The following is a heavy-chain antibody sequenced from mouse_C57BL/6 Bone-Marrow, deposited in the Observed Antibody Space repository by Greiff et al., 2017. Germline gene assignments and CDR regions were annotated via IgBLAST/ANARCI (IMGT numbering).Heavy chain of an antibody. CDR1: GYTFTNYW. CDR3: ARRTGTGYYFDD. J-gene: IGHJ2*01. CDR2: IYPGGGYT. D-gene: IGHD4-1*01. V-gene: IGHV1-63*01. Sequence: VKLMESGAELVRPGTSVKMSCKASGYTFTNYWIGWAKQRPGHGLEWIGDIYPGGGYTNYNEKFKGQATLTADKSSNTAYMQVSSLTSEDSAIYYCARRTGTGYYFDDWGKGTTLTVSS.